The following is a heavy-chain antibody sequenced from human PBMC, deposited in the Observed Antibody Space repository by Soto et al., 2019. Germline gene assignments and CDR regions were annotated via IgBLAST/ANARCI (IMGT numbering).Heavy chain of an antibody. Sequence: ASVKVSCKASGYTFTNYGISWVRQAPGQGLEWMGWISAYNGNINYAQKLQGRVTMTTDTSTSTAYMELRSLRSDDTAVYYCAREAPGDYDSSGYYYDVELDYWGQGTLVIVSS. V-gene: IGHV1-18*01. D-gene: IGHD3-22*01. J-gene: IGHJ4*02. CDR3: AREAPGDYDSSGYYYDVELDY. CDR2: ISAYNGNI. CDR1: GYTFTNYG.